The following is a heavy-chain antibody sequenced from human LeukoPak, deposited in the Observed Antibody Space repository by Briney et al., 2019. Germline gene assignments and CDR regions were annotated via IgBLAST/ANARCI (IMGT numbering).Heavy chain of an antibody. CDR3: ATEAPSETAVSSAFDI. Sequence: SVKVSCKASVGTFSSYRISWVRQAPGQGLEWVGGITPIFGTAHYAQKFQGRVTITADVSTRTAYMEVSSLRSEDTANYYCATEAPSETAVSSAFDIWGQGTVVTVSS. V-gene: IGHV1-69*13. CDR2: ITPIFGTA. D-gene: IGHD5/OR15-5a*01. CDR1: VGTFSSYR. J-gene: IGHJ3*02.